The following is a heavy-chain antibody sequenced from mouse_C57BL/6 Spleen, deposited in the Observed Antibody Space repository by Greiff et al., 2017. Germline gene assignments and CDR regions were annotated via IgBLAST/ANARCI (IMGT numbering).Heavy chain of an antibody. CDR3: ARTYGNYEAWFAY. CDR1: GYTFTSYW. CDR2: IDPSDSYT. V-gene: IGHV1-59*01. J-gene: IGHJ3*01. D-gene: IGHD2-1*01. Sequence: VQLQQPGAELVRPGTSVKLSCKASGYTFTSYWMHWVKQRPGQGLEWIGVIDPSDSYTNYNQKFKGKATLTVDTSSSTAYMQLSSLTSEDSAVYYCARTYGNYEAWFAYWGQGTLVTVSA.